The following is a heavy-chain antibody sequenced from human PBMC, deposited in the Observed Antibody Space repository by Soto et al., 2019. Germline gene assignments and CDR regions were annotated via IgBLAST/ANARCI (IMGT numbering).Heavy chain of an antibody. CDR2: IYNSGGS. J-gene: IGHJ4*02. D-gene: IGHD4-17*01. V-gene: IGHV4-30-4*01. CDR3: VGTGTTDDY. Sequence: SETLSLTCSVCGASVRSGDYYWSCIRQAPGKGLEWIGYIYNSGGSYYNPSLKGQLTISIDTSKNQFSLKLNSVTAADTAIYYCVGTGTTDDYWGRGTLVTVSS. CDR1: GASVRSGDYY.